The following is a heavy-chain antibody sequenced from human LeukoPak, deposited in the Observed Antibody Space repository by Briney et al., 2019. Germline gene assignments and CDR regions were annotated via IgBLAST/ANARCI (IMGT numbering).Heavy chain of an antibody. CDR2: ISVSGGST. V-gene: IGHV3-23*01. J-gene: IGHJ5*02. Sequence: ETLSLTCAVYGGSFSGYYWSWVRQAPGKGLEWVSGISVSGGSTYYADSEKGRFTISRDNSKNTLYLQINSLRAEDTAVYYCAKEGGSYYGWFDPWGQGTLVTVSS. D-gene: IGHD1-26*01. CDR3: AKEGGSYYGWFDP. CDR1: GGSFSGYY.